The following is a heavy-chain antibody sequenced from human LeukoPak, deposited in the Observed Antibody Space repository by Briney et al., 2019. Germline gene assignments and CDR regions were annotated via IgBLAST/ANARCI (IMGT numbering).Heavy chain of an antibody. J-gene: IGHJ4*02. V-gene: IGHV4-39*07. CDR2: IYYSGST. CDR3: ASLFLWSGYYHVFDY. Sequence: SETLSLTCTVSGGSISSSSYYWGWIRQPPGKGLEWIGSIYYSGSTYYNPSLKSRVTISVDTSKNQFSLKLSSVTAADTAVYYCASLFLWSGYYHVFDYWAQGTLVTVSS. CDR1: GGSISSSSYY. D-gene: IGHD3-3*01.